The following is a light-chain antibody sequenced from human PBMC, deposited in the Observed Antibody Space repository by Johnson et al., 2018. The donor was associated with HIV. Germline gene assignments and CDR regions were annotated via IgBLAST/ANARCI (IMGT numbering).Light chain of an antibody. V-gene: IGLV1-51*01. CDR2: DNN. J-gene: IGLJ1*01. Sequence: QPVLTQPPSVSAAPGQKVTISCSGSSSNIGNNYVSWYQQVPGTAPKLLIYDNNRRPSGIPDRFSGSKSGTSATLAITGLQTGDEADYYCGTWDSSLGAWVFGTRNKVTVL. CDR3: GTWDSSLGAWV. CDR1: SSNIGNNY.